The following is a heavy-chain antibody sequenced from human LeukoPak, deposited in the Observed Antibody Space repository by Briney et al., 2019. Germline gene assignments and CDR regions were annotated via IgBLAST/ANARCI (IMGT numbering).Heavy chain of an antibody. V-gene: IGHV3-23*01. CDR2: ISGSGGST. D-gene: IGHD1-26*01. J-gene: IGHJ3*02. CDR1: GFTFSNYA. Sequence: GGSLRLSCTASGFTFSNYAMSWVRQAPGKGLEWVSAISGSGGSTYYADSVKGRFTISRDSSKNTLYLQMNSLRAEDTAVYYCAKDPRIVGADDAFDIWGQGTMVTVSS. CDR3: AKDPRIVGADDAFDI.